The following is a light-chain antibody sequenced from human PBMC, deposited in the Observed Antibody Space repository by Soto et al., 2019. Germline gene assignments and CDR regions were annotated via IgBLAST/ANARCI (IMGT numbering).Light chain of an antibody. CDR1: QSVSSS. Sequence: EIVMTQSPATLSVSPGERATLSCRSSQSVSSSLAWYQQKHGQATRLLLYGASTRATGIPARFSGSGSGTEFTITISRLQYEDFEVYYCQQYTNWPYTFGQGTKLEIK. CDR3: QQYTNWPYT. V-gene: IGKV3-15*01. CDR2: GAS. J-gene: IGKJ2*01.